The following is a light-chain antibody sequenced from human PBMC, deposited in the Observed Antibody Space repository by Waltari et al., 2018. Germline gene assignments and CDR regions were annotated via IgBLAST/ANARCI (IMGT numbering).Light chain of an antibody. CDR3: QHYVRLPVT. CDR1: QSVSRS. Sequence: EIVLKQSPGTLSLFPGERATLSCRASQSVSRSLAWYQQKPGQAPRLLIYGASSRATSVPDRFSGSGSGTDFSLTISRLEPEDFAVYYCQHYVRLPVTFGQGTKVEIK. J-gene: IGKJ1*01. V-gene: IGKV3-20*01. CDR2: GAS.